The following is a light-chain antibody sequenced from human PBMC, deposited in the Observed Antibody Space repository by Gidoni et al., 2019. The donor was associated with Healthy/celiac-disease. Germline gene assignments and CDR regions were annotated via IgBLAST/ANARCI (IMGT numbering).Light chain of an antibody. Sequence: ESVLTQSPAPLSLSPGERATLSCRASQSVSSYVAWYQQKPGQAPRLLIYDASNRATGIPARFSGSGSGTDFTLTISSLEPEDFAVYYCQQRSNWPPGYFFGPGTKVDIK. CDR3: QQRSNWPPGYF. CDR2: DAS. CDR1: QSVSSY. J-gene: IGKJ3*01. V-gene: IGKV3-11*01.